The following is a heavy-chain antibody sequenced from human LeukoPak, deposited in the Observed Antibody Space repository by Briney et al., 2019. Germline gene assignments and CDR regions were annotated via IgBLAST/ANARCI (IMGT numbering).Heavy chain of an antibody. V-gene: IGHV6-1*01. Sequence: SQTLSLTCAISGDSVSSNSAAWNWIRQSPPRGLEWLGRTYYRSKWYNDYAVSVKSRITINPGTSKNQFSLQLNSVTPEDTAVYYCARCSERDGYNLDYWGQGTLVTVSS. CDR3: ARCSERDGYNLDY. D-gene: IGHD5-24*01. CDR2: TYYRSKWYN. CDR1: GDSVSSNSAA. J-gene: IGHJ4*02.